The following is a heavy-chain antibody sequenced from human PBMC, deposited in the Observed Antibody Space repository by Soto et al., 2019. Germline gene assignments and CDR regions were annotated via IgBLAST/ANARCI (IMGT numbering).Heavy chain of an antibody. D-gene: IGHD3-16*02. Sequence: GGSLRLSCAASGFTFSSYAMSWVRQAPGKGLEWVSAISGSGGSTYYADSVKGRFTISRDNSKNTLYLQMNSLRAEETAVYYCAKDLLADYIWGSYRTGEFDYWGQGTLVTVSA. CDR3: AKDLLADYIWGSYRTGEFDY. V-gene: IGHV3-23*01. CDR1: GFTFSSYA. CDR2: ISGSGGST. J-gene: IGHJ4*02.